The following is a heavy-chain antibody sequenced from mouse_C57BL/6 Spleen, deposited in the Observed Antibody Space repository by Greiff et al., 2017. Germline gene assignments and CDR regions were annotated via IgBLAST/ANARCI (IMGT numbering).Heavy chain of an antibody. V-gene: IGHV1-61*01. D-gene: IGHD2-4*01. J-gene: IGHJ2*01. CDR3: AREDYDQGNYFDY. Sequence: VQLQQPGAELVRPGSSVKLSCKASGYTFTSYWMDWVKQRPGQGLEWIGNIYPSDSETHYNQKFKDKATLTVDKSSSTAYMQLSSLTSEDSAVYYCAREDYDQGNYFDYWGQGTTLTVSS. CDR1: GYTFTSYW. CDR2: IYPSDSET.